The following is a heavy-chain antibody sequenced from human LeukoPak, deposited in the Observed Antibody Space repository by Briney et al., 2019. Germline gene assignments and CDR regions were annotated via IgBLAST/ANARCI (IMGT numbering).Heavy chain of an antibody. CDR3: AATINHYSGSSLTDAFDL. V-gene: IGHV3-11*01. D-gene: IGHD1-26*01. CDR1: GFTFSDYF. Sequence: PGGSLRLSCTASGFTFSDYFLTWIRQAPGKGLEWISYISSTGSTISYADSVKGRFDISRDNAKNSLFLQMSSLRAEDTAVYYCAATINHYSGSSLTDAFDLWGQGTLVTVSS. J-gene: IGHJ3*01. CDR2: ISSTGSTI.